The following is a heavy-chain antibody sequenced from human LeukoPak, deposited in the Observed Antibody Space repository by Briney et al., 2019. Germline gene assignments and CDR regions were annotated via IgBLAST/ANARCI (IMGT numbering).Heavy chain of an antibody. D-gene: IGHD3-22*01. CDR3: ARDRYIHNYYDSSGYYVGWFDP. CDR1: GGTFSSYA. Sequence: ASVKVSCKASGGTFSSYAISWVRQAPGQGLEWMGGIIAIFGTANYAQKFQGRVTIPTDESTSTAYMELSSLRSEDTAVYYCARDRYIHNYYDSSGYYVGWFDPWGQGTLVTVSS. CDR2: IIAIFGTA. J-gene: IGHJ5*02. V-gene: IGHV1-69*05.